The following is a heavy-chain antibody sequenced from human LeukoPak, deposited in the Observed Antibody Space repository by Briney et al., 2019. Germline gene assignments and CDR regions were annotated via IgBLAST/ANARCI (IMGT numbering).Heavy chain of an antibody. V-gene: IGHV4-34*01. CDR2: INHSGST. J-gene: IGHJ4*02. CDR1: GGSFSGYY. Sequence: SETLSLTRAVYGGSFSGYYWSWIRQPPGKGLEWIGEINHSGSTNYNPSLKSRVNISLDTSNNQISLKLTSVTAADTAVYFCARMGGYSGYATHWGQGILVTVSS. CDR3: ARMGGYSGYATH. D-gene: IGHD5-12*01.